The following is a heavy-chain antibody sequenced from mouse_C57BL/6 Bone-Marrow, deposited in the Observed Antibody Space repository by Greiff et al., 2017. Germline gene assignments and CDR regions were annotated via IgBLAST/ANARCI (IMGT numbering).Heavy chain of an antibody. J-gene: IGHJ2*01. CDR3: ANMVTTGLFDY. CDR1: GYSITSGYY. CDR2: ISYDGSN. D-gene: IGHD2-2*01. V-gene: IGHV3-6*01. Sequence: DVQLQESGPGLVKPSQSLSLTCSVTGYSITSGYYWNWIRQFPGNKLEWMGYISYDGSNNYNPSLKNRISITRDTSKNQFFLKLNSVTTEDTATYYCANMVTTGLFDYWGQGTTLTVSS.